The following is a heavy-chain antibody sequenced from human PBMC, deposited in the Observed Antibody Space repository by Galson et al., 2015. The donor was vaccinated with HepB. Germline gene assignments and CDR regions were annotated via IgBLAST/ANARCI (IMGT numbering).Heavy chain of an antibody. J-gene: IGHJ4*02. CDR3: ARALLGAHLGRYFDY. CDR1: GFTFSDYY. D-gene: IGHD1-26*01. Sequence: SLRLSCAASGFTFSDYYMSWIRQAPGKGLEWVSYISSSSSYTNYADSVKGRFTISRDNAKNSLYLQMNSLRAEDTAVYYCARALLGAHLGRYFDYWGQGTLVTVSS. CDR2: ISSSSSYT. V-gene: IGHV3-11*06.